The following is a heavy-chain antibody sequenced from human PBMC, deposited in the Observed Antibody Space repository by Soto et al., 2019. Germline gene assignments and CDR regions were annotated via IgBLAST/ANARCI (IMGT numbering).Heavy chain of an antibody. CDR2: ISYDGSNK. J-gene: IGHJ4*02. CDR3: ARGPQRYSSSWYVY. Sequence: QVQLVESGGGVVQPGRSLRLSCAASGFTFSSYAMHWVRQAPGKGLEWVAVISYDGSNKYYADSVKGRFTISRDNSKNTLYLQMTSLSAEDTAVYYCARGPQRYSSSWYVYWGQGTLVTVSS. D-gene: IGHD6-13*01. CDR1: GFTFSSYA. V-gene: IGHV3-30-3*01.